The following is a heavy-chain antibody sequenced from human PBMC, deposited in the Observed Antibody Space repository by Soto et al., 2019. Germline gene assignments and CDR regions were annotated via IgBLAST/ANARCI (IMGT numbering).Heavy chain of an antibody. Sequence: ASVKVSCKASGYTFTGYYMHWVRQAPGQGLEWMGWINPNSGGTNYAQKFQGWVTMTRDTSISTAYMELSRLRSDDTAVYYCARDLRVVVKDANYYYYGMDVWGHGTTVTVSS. CDR3: ARDLRVVVKDANYYYYGMDV. CDR1: GYTFTGYY. V-gene: IGHV1-2*04. CDR2: INPNSGGT. D-gene: IGHD2-2*01. J-gene: IGHJ6*02.